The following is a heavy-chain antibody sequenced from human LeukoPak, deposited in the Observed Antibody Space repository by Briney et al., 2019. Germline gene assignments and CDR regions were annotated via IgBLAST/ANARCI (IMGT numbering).Heavy chain of an antibody. CDR3: ATAKAGYSSGWSLDY. D-gene: IGHD6-19*01. Sequence: GASVKVSCKVSGYTLTELSMHWVRQAPGKGLEWMGGFDPEDRETIYAQKFQGRVTMTEDTSTDTAYMELSSLRSEDTAVYYCATAKAGYSSGWSLDYWGQGTLVTVSS. CDR2: FDPEDRET. CDR1: GYTLTELS. J-gene: IGHJ4*02. V-gene: IGHV1-24*01.